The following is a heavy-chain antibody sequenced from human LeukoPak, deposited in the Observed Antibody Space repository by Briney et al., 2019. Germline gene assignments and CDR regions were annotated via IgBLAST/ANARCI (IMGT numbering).Heavy chain of an antibody. CDR1: GYTFINYY. CDR3: ARSLLGWELEDY. D-gene: IGHD3-10*01. V-gene: IGHV1-2*06. CDR2: INPDSGDT. Sequence: ASVKVSCKASGYTFINYYMHWMRQAPGQGLEWMGRINPDSGDTNYAQRFHGRVTMTRDTSNSTAYMELSRLRSDDTAVYYCARSLLGWELEDYWGQGTLVTVSS. J-gene: IGHJ4*02.